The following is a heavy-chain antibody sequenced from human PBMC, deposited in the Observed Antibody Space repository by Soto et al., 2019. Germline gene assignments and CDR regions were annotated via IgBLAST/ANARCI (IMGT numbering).Heavy chain of an antibody. J-gene: IGHJ4*02. CDR2: IKQDGGEK. D-gene: IGHD2-8*01. CDR1: EVTFSSYW. CDR3: AREGYGANIDY. V-gene: IGHV3-7*01. Sequence: PWVSLRLSCAASEVTFSSYWMNWVRQAPGKGPEWVANIKQDGGEKYYVDSVRGRFTISRDNAKNSLYLQMNSLRAEDTAVYYCAREGYGANIDYWGQGTLVTVSS.